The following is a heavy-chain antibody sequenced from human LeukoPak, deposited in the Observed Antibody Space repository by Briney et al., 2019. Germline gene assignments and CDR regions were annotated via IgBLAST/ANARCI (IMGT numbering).Heavy chain of an antibody. CDR1: GYTFTSYY. CDR2: INPSGGST. Sequence: ASVKVSCKASGYTFTSYYMHWERQAPGQGLEWMGIINPSGGSTSYAQKFQSRVTMTTDTPTSTAYMELRSLKSDDTAVYYCASLKNYYDSSGYLVTDAFDIWGQGTMVTVSS. CDR3: ASLKNYYDSSGYLVTDAFDI. J-gene: IGHJ3*02. D-gene: IGHD3-22*01. V-gene: IGHV1-46*01.